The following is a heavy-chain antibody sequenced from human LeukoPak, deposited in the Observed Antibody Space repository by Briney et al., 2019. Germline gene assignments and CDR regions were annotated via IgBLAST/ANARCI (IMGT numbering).Heavy chain of an antibody. CDR1: GFTFSSYA. CDR3: ARGASILLWLLDY. J-gene: IGHJ4*02. Sequence: GGSLRLSCAASGFTFSSYAMSWVRQAPGKGLEWVSSISGSNDNTYYADSVKDRFTISRDNSKNTLYLQVGSLRPEDMAVYYCARGASILLWLLDYWGQGTLVTVSS. D-gene: IGHD5-18*01. V-gene: IGHV3-23*01. CDR2: ISGSNDNT.